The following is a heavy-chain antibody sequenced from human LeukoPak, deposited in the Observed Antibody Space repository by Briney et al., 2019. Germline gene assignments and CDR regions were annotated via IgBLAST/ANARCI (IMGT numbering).Heavy chain of an antibody. D-gene: IGHD3-16*01. Sequence: ALVKVSCKASGYTFTSYDINWVRQATGQGLEWMGWMNPNSGNTGYAQKFQGRVTMTRNTSISTAYMELSSLRSEDTAVYYCARGRGPQTFYYYYGMDVWGQGTTVTVSS. V-gene: IGHV1-8*01. J-gene: IGHJ6*02. CDR1: GYTFTSYD. CDR2: MNPNSGNT. CDR3: ARGRGPQTFYYYYGMDV.